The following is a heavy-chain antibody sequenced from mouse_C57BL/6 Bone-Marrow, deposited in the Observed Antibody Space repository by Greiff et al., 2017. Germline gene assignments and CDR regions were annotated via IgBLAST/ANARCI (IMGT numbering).Heavy chain of an antibody. D-gene: IGHD2-3*01. Sequence: QVQLQQSGAELVRPGASVKLSCKASGYTFTDYYINWVKQRPGQGLEWIARIYPGSGNTYYNEKFKGKATLTAEKSSSNAYMQLSSLTSEDSAVYFCARGLLLSYWGQGALVTVST. V-gene: IGHV1-76*01. CDR2: IYPGSGNT. J-gene: IGHJ3*01. CDR1: GYTFTDYY. CDR3: ARGLLLSY.